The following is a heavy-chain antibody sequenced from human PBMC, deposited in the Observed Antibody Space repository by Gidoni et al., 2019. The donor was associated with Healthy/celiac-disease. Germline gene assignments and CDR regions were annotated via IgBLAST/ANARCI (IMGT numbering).Heavy chain of an antibody. J-gene: IGHJ4*02. CDR3: ARDVDRSGYCSGGSCYGY. CDR2: IIPILGIA. V-gene: IGHV1-69*08. D-gene: IGHD2-15*01. Sequence: QVQLVQSGAEVKKPGSSVKVSCKASGGTFSSYTISWVRQAPGQGLEWMGRIIPILGIANYAQKFQGRVTITADKSTSTAYMELSSLRSEDTAVYYCARDVDRSGYCSGGSCYGYWGQGTLVTVSS. CDR1: GGTFSSYT.